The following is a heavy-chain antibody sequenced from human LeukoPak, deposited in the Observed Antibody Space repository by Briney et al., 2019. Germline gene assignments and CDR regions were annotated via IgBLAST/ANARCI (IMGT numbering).Heavy chain of an antibody. V-gene: IGHV3-23*01. CDR1: GYTFDDYA. CDR3: AKTYNGKYEF. J-gene: IGHJ4*02. D-gene: IGHD1-14*01. CDR2: IGTGGGT. Sequence: GGSLRLSCAASGYTFDDYAMHWVRQAPGEGLEWVSSIGTGGGTYYADSVKGRFTISRDNSANTLNLQMNSLRAEDTAKYYCAKTYNGKYEFWGQGTLVTVST.